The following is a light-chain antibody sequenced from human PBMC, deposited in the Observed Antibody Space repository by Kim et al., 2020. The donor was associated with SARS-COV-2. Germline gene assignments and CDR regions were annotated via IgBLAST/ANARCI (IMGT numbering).Light chain of an antibody. CDR2: QDN. V-gene: IGLV3-1*01. Sequence: SVSPGQTATITCSGDKLGDKFVCWYQQKPGQSPALIMYQDNKRPSGIPERFSGSNSGNTATLTISGTQTMDEADYYCQAWDSTFYVFGTGTKVTVL. J-gene: IGLJ1*01. CDR3: QAWDSTFYV. CDR1: KLGDKF.